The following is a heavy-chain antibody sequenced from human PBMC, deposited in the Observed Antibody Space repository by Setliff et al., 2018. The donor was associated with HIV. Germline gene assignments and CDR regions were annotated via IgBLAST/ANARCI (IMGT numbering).Heavy chain of an antibody. Sequence: ASVKVSCKTSGYMFIAYGMSWVRRAPGQGLEWMGRVDPKNGKTLYAENLRGRITITADTSTDTAYMELNSLRSEDTAMYYCATLDYYGSQTYNLALHYRGQGTLVTVSS. CDR2: VDPKNGKT. J-gene: IGHJ4*02. D-gene: IGHD3-10*01. CDR1: GYMFIAYG. CDR3: ATLDYYGSQTYNLALHY. V-gene: IGHV1-69-2*01.